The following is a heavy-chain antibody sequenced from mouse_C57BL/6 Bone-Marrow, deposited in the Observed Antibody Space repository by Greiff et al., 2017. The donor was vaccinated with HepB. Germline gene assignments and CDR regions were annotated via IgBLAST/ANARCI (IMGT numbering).Heavy chain of an antibody. V-gene: IGHV14-4*01. CDR3: TTGYGSSYWYFDV. D-gene: IGHD1-1*01. CDR1: GFNIKDDY. J-gene: IGHJ1*03. CDR2: IDPENGDT. Sequence: VQLQQSGAELVRPGASVKLSCTASGFNIKDDYMHWVKQRPEQGLEWIGWIDPENGDTKYASKFQGKATITADTSSNTAYLQLSSLTSEDTAVYYCTTGYGSSYWYFDVWGTGTTVTVSS.